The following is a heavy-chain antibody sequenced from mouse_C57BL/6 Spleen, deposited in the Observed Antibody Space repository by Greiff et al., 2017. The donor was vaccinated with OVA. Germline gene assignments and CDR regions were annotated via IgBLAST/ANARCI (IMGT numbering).Heavy chain of an antibody. Sequence: VQLQQSGPELVKPGASVKIPCKASGYTFTDYNMDWVKQSHGKSLEWIGDINPNNGGTIYNQKFKGKATLTVDKSSSTAYMELRSLTSEDTAVYYCARKGAYGNPWFAYWGQGTLVTVSA. D-gene: IGHD2-1*01. CDR1: GYTFTDYN. V-gene: IGHV1-18*01. CDR2: INPNNGGT. J-gene: IGHJ3*01. CDR3: ARKGAYGNPWFAY.